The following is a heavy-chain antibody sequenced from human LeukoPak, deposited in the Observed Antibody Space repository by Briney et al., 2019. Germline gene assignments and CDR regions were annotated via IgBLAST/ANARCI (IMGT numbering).Heavy chain of an antibody. CDR3: ARGPLAAAGDY. Sequence: RGSLRLSCAASGFTFSSYSMNWVRQAPGKGLEWVSSISSSSYIYYADSVKGRFTISRDNAKNSLYLQMNSLRAEDTAVYYCARGPLAAAGDYWGQGTLVTVSS. V-gene: IGHV3-21*01. CDR2: ISSSSYI. D-gene: IGHD6-13*01. J-gene: IGHJ4*02. CDR1: GFTFSSYS.